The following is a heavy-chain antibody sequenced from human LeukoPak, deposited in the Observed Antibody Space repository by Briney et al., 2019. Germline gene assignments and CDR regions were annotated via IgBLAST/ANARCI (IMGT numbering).Heavy chain of an antibody. V-gene: IGHV1-69*13. CDR1: GATFSSYA. J-gene: IGHJ4*02. D-gene: IGHD3-9*01. Sequence: SVKRSCKASGATFSSYAISWARQAPVQGLEWIGGIIPIFGTANYAQKFQGRVKITADESTSTAYMGLSSLRSEDTAVYYCARGDRYYDILTGYLDYWGEGALVTVCS. CDR3: ARGDRYYDILTGYLDY. CDR2: IIPIFGTA.